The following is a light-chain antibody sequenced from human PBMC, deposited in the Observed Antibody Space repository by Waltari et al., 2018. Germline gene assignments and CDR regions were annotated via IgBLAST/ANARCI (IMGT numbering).Light chain of an antibody. J-gene: IGKJ1*01. CDR2: AAS. CDR1: QNINSF. Sequence: DIQMTQSPSSLSASVGDRVTITCRASQNINSFLNWYQQKPGRAPKLLIYAASSLHSGVPSRFSGSGSGTDFTLTISRLEPEDSAVYYCQTFGDSRTFGQGTKVEI. CDR3: QTFGDSRT. V-gene: IGKV1-39*02.